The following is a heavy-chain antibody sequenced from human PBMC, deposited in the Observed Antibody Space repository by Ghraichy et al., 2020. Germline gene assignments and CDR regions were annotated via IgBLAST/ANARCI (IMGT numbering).Heavy chain of an antibody. J-gene: IGHJ4*02. CDR2: VSGSGSDT. Sequence: GGSLRLSCEGSGFTFRKYDLSWVRQAPGKGLEWVSTVSGSGSDTYYADSVKGRFTISRDNSKNTLYLQMNSLRVEDSFVYYCAKSGSAAGSYYFDYWGKGTLVNVSS. D-gene: IGHD2-8*02. CDR1: GFTFRKYD. CDR3: AKSGSAAGSYYFDY. V-gene: IGHV3-23*01.